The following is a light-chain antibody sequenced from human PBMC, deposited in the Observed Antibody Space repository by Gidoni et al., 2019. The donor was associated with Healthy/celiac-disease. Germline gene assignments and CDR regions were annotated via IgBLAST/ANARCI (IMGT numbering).Light chain of an antibody. CDR1: QSVSSY. CDR2: DAS. CDR3: QQSSNWPLT. Sequence: EIVLTQSPATLSLSPGERATLSCRASQSVSSYLAWYQQKPGQAPRLLIYDASNRATGIAGRSSGSGSGTDFTLTISRLEHEDFAVYYWQQSSNWPLTFGGGTKVEIK. V-gene: IGKV3-11*01. J-gene: IGKJ4*01.